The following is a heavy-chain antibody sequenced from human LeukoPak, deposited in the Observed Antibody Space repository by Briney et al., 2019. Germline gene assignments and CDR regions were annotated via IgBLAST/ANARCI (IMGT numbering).Heavy chain of an antibody. D-gene: IGHD3-22*01. CDR3: ARDRGIVVVIATVTYTFDI. V-gene: IGHV3-30-3*01. Sequence: GSLRLSCAASGFTFSDYALHWVRQAPGKGLEWVAVISYDGSNKYYADSVKGRFTISRDNSKNTLYLQMNSLRAEDTAVYYCARDRGIVVVIATVTYTFDIWGQGTMVTVSS. J-gene: IGHJ3*02. CDR1: GFTFSDYA. CDR2: ISYDGSNK.